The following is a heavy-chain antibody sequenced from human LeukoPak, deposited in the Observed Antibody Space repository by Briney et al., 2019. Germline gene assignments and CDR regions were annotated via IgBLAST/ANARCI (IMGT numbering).Heavy chain of an antibody. Sequence: SETLSLTCTVSGGSISSSSYYWGWIRQPPGKGLEWIGSIYYSGSTYYNPSLKSRVTISQDTSKNQFSLKLSSVTAADTAVYYCARAVRGYSYGSPFDYWGQGTLVTVSS. D-gene: IGHD5-18*01. J-gene: IGHJ4*02. CDR1: GGSISSSSYY. CDR3: ARAVRGYSYGSPFDY. V-gene: IGHV4-39*07. CDR2: IYYSGST.